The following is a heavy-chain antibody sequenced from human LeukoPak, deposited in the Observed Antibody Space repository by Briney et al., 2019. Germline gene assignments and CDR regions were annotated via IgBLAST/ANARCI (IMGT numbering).Heavy chain of an antibody. D-gene: IGHD6-19*01. CDR1: GYTFTGYN. CDR3: ARGGSGWYYYFVY. V-gene: IGHV1-2*06. CDR2: INPNSGGT. J-gene: IGHJ4*02. Sequence: SVKVSCKASGYTFTGYNMHWVRQAPGQGLEWMGRINPNSGGTNYAQKFQGRVTMTRDTSISTAYMELNRLRSDDTAVYYCARGGSGWYYYFVYRGQGTLVTDCS.